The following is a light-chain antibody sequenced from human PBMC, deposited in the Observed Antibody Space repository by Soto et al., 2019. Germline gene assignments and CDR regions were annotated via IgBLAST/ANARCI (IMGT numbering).Light chain of an antibody. CDR2: EAS. CDR3: QQYNNWPRT. V-gene: IGKV3-15*01. J-gene: IGKJ1*01. CDR1: QSISSN. Sequence: ETVMTQSPATLSVSPGEKATLSCRASQSISSNLAWYPQKPGQAPRLLIYEASTRATGLPVRFSGSGSGTDFTLTISSLQSEDFAVYYCQQYNNWPRTFGQGTKVEIK.